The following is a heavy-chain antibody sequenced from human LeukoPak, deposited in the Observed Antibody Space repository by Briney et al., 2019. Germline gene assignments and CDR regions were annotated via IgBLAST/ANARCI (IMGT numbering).Heavy chain of an antibody. CDR2: ITGGGETT. Sequence: GGSLRLSCAASGFTFSSYAMSWVRQAPGKGLAWVSLITGGGETTYYGDSVTGRFTISRDNSKNTVHLQMNSLRVEDTAVYFCAREVAGRIEYWGQGALVTVSS. CDR3: AREVAGRIEY. CDR1: GFTFSSYA. D-gene: IGHD6-19*01. V-gene: IGHV3-23*01. J-gene: IGHJ4*02.